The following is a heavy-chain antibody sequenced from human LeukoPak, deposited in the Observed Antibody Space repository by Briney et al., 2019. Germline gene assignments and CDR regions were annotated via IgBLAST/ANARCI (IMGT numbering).Heavy chain of an antibody. CDR3: AKEQHTWSYSPFDY. J-gene: IGHJ4*02. V-gene: IGHV3-23*01. CDR1: GYTFSSYA. CDR2: ISGSGGST. D-gene: IGHD1-26*01. Sequence: GGSLRLSCGASGYTFSSYAMSWVRHAPGKGLECVSAISGSGGSTYYADSVKGRFTISRDNSKNTLYLQMNSLRAEDTAVYYCAKEQHTWSYSPFDYWGQGTLVTVSS.